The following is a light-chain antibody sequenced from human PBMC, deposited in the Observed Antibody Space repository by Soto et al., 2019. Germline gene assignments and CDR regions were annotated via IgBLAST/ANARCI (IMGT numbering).Light chain of an antibody. CDR1: QGISGW. CDR2: DAS. V-gene: IGKV1-5*01. Sequence: DIQMTQSPSTLSASVGDRVTITCRASQGISGWLAWYQQKAGKAPKLLIFDASSLKSGVPSRFSGSGSGTEFTLTINSLQPDDSATYYCQQYVIFCVLTFGQGTKVE. J-gene: IGKJ1*01. CDR3: QQYVIFCVLT.